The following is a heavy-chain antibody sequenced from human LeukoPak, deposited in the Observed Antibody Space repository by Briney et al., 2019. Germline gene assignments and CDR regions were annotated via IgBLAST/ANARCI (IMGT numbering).Heavy chain of an antibody. V-gene: IGHV4-59*11. J-gene: IGHJ3*02. CDR1: GASITGHY. CDR2: ISHIGST. Sequence: SETLSLTCTVSGASITGHYLTWIRQPPGNGLEWIGYISHIGSTNYNPSLKSRVTISVDTSKNQFSLKLTSVTAAYTALYYCARDRISINALDMWGQGTMVTVSS. D-gene: IGHD1-14*01. CDR3: ARDRISINALDM.